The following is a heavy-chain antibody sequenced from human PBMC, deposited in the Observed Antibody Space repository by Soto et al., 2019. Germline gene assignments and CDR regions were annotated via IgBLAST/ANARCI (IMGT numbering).Heavy chain of an antibody. D-gene: IGHD1-26*01. J-gene: IGHJ4*02. V-gene: IGHV4-39*01. CDR1: GGSISSSNSY. CDR3: ARRGFMGATTIDY. Sequence: QLQLQESGPGLVKPSETLSLTCTVSGGSISSSNSYWGWIRQPPGKGLEWIGSIYYSGSTYYNPSLKSRVSISVDTSKNQFSLQLSSVTAADTAVYYCARRGFMGATTIDYWGQGTLVTVSS. CDR2: IYYSGST.